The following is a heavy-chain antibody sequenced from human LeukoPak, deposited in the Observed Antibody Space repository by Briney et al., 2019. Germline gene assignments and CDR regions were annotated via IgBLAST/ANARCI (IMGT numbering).Heavy chain of an antibody. J-gene: IGHJ4*02. CDR1: GYTLTELS. V-gene: IGHV1-24*01. CDR3: ASPGPGDGYNLDPYYFDY. Sequence: AAVKDSCEVSGYTLTELSMHWVRQAPGKGRGWVGGVYPEDGETIYAQKFQGRVTMTEDTSTDTAYMELSSLRSEDTAVYYCASPGPGDGYNLDPYYFDYWGQGTLVTVSS. CDR2: VYPEDGET. D-gene: IGHD5-24*01.